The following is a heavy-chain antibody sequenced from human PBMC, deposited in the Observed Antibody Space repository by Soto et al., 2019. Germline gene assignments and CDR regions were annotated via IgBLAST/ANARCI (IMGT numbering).Heavy chain of an antibody. CDR1: GFTFSAFS. V-gene: IGHV3-48*02. J-gene: IGHJ4*02. Sequence: GGSLRLSCAGSGFTFSAFSMNWVRQAPGKGLEWISYIYGSSSTMYYADSVKGRFSISRDNAKSSLYLQMNNLTHEDTAVYYCARDRPVDYWGQGTPVTLSS. CDR3: ARDRPVDY. CDR2: IYGSSSTM.